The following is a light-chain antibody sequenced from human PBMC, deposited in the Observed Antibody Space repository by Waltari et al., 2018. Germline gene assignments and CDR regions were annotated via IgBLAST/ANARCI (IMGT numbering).Light chain of an antibody. CDR2: AVN. CDR1: SRAVGCSHL. Sequence: QSALTQPASVSGSPRQPITFSCTVTSRAVGCSHLVSWFQQHPGKPPQLIIYAVNNRPSGVSPRFSGSKSGNTASLTISGLLAEDEADYYCCSYAGDRNLYVFGSGTKVTVL. J-gene: IGLJ1*01. V-gene: IGLV2-23*02. CDR3: CSYAGDRNLYV.